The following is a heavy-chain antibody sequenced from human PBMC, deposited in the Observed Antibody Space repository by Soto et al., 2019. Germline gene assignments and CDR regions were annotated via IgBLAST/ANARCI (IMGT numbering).Heavy chain of an antibody. CDR1: GFTFTSSA. CDR2: IVVGSGNT. CDR3: AARSPRYCSGGSCYYVFDI. J-gene: IGHJ3*02. Sequence: SVKVSCKASGFTFTSSAMQWVRQARGQRLEWIGWIVVGSGNTNYAQKFQERVTITRDMSTSTAYMELSSLRSEDTAVYYCAARSPRYCSGGSCYYVFDIWGQGTMVTVS. V-gene: IGHV1-58*02. D-gene: IGHD2-15*01.